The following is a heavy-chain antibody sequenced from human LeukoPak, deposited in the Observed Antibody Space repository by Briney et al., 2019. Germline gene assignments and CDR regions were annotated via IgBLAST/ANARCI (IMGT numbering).Heavy chain of an antibody. CDR3: ARETSGARDY. CDR2: ISSSGDTT. V-gene: IGHV3-11*01. CDR1: GGSISSSNYY. J-gene: IGHJ4*02. Sequence: LSLTCTVSGGSISSSNYYWGWIRQAPGKGLEWVSYISSSGDTTYYADSVKGRFTISRDNAKNSLYLQMNSLRAEDTAVYYCARETSGARDYWGQGTLVTVSS. D-gene: IGHD1-26*01.